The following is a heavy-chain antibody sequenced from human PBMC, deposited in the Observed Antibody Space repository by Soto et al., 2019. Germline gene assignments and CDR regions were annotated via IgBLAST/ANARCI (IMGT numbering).Heavy chain of an antibody. V-gene: IGHV4-39*01. CDR1: GGSISSSSYY. CDR3: ARRTVNIRTFYSGLKTHCFDY. D-gene: IGHD6-19*01. CDR2: IYYSGST. J-gene: IGHJ4*02. Sequence: QLQLQESGPGLVKPSETLSLTCAVSGGSISSSSYYWGWIRQPPGKGLEWIGSIYYSGSTYYTPSTQSRAAISVDTSKNQFSLTLNSVTAADTAVYYCARRTVNIRTFYSGLKTHCFDYWGQGTLVTVSS.